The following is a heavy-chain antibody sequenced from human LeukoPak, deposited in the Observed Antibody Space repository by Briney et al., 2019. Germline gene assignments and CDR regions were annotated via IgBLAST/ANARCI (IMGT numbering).Heavy chain of an antibody. CDR1: GGSISSYY. V-gene: IGHV4-59*01. Sequence: SETLSLTCTVSGGSISSYYWRWIRQPPGKGLEWIGYIYYSGSTNYNPSLKSRVTISVDTSKNQFSLKLSSVTAADTAVYYCARGAAARPLYYYYYMDVWGKGTTVTVSS. D-gene: IGHD2-2*02. CDR3: ARGAAARPLYYYYYMDV. J-gene: IGHJ6*03. CDR2: IYYSGST.